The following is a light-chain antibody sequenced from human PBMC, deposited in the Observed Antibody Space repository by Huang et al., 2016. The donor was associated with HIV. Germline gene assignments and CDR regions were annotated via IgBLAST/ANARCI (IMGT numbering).Light chain of an antibody. CDR1: QGIGNS. V-gene: IGKV3-15*01. CDR2: ETF. Sequence: RVLTQSPGTLSVSPGERATLSCRTSQGIGNSLAWYQLKPGQAPRLLLYETFIRASDIPARFSGGGSEIDFTLTISGLQSEDSAVYYCQQYHEWPRTFGQGTKVEIK. CDR3: QQYHEWPRT. J-gene: IGKJ2*01.